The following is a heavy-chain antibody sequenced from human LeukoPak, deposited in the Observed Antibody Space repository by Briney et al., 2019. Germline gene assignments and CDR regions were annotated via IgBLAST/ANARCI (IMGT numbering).Heavy chain of an antibody. V-gene: IGHV3-9*01. Sequence: GGSLRLSCEASGFTFDDYAMHWVRQAPGKGLEWVSGIKWNSADIDYAGSVKGRFTISRDNAKNSLYLQMNSLRAEDTAVYYCARGGIMITFGGVIAYDAFDIWGQGTMVTVSS. J-gene: IGHJ3*02. CDR2: IKWNSADI. CDR1: GFTFDDYA. D-gene: IGHD3-16*02. CDR3: ARGGIMITFGGVIAYDAFDI.